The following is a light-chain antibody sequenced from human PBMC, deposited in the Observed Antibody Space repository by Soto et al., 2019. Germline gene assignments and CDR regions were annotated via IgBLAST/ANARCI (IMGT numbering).Light chain of an antibody. J-gene: IGKJ3*01. CDR1: QSVSSN. CDR3: QQCNNWPDT. Sequence: EIVMTQSPATLSVSPGERATLSCRASQSVSSNLAWYQQKPGQAPRLLIYGASTRATGIPARFSGSGSGTEFTLTISSLQSEDFAVYYCQQCNNWPDTFGPGTKVDIK. V-gene: IGKV3-15*01. CDR2: GAS.